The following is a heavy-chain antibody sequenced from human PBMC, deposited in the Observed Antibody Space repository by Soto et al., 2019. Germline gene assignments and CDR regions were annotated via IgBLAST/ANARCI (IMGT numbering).Heavy chain of an antibody. D-gene: IGHD6-13*01. CDR2: ISYDGSNK. CDR3: AKDSLQYSSSWYQEENPDC. Sequence: QVQLVESGGGVVQPGRSLRLSCAASGFTFSSYGMHWVRQAPGKGLEWVAVISYDGSNKYYADSVKGRFTISRDNSKNPLYLQMNSLRAEDTAVYYCAKDSLQYSSSWYQEENPDCWGLGTLVTVSS. V-gene: IGHV3-30*18. J-gene: IGHJ4*02. CDR1: GFTFSSYG.